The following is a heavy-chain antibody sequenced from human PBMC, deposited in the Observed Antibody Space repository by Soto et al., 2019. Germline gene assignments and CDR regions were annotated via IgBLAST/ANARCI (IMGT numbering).Heavy chain of an antibody. D-gene: IGHD1-1*01. V-gene: IGHV1-18*01. Sequence: QVHLVQSGAEVKKPGASVKVSCKASGYTFTSYGITWVRQAPGQGLEWMGWISAHNGNTDYAQKLQGRVIVTKDTSTSTAYMELMSLISDDTAVYYCARVRYGDYWGQGDRVTVSS. J-gene: IGHJ4*02. CDR1: GYTFTSYG. CDR2: ISAHNGNT. CDR3: ARVRYGDY.